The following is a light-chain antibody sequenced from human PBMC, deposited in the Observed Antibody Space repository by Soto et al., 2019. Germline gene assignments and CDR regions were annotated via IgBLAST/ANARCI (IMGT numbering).Light chain of an antibody. CDR1: QAISSN. J-gene: IGKJ4*01. CDR2: GAS. V-gene: IGKV3-15*01. CDR3: QHYNNWLGT. Sequence: EIVMTQSPATLSVSRGERATLSCRANQAISSNLAWYQQKPGQAPRLLIYGASTRATGIPDRFSGSGSGTAVTITISSLQSEDCKVYYCQHYNNWLGTFGGGTKVDIK.